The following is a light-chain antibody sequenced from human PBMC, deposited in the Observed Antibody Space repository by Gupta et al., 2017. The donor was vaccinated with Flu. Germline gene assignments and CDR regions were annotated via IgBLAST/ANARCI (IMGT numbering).Light chain of an antibody. CDR1: SSDVGAYNY. CDR3: GSWASSSTHWV. Sequence: SALPQPASVSGSPGQSLTISCTGTSSDVGAYNYVSWSQHHPGKAPNLIIYEVTNRPSGVADRFSGSKSGNTASLTLAGLQAEDEADYYCGSWASSSTHWVFGGGTKLTVL. CDR2: EVT. V-gene: IGLV2-14*01. J-gene: IGLJ3*02.